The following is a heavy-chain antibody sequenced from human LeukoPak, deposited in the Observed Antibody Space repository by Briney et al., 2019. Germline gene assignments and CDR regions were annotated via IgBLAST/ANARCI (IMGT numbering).Heavy chain of an antibody. V-gene: IGHV4-59*08. CDR1: GGSISSYY. CDR3: ARHGGYCSSTSCRRIFDY. CDR2: IYHSGST. Sequence: SETLSLTCTVSGGSISSYYWSWIRQPPGKGLEWIGSIYHSGSTYYNPSLKSRVTISVDTSKNQFSLKLSSVTAADTAVYYCARHGGYCSSTSCRRIFDYWGQGTLVTVSS. D-gene: IGHD2-2*01. J-gene: IGHJ4*02.